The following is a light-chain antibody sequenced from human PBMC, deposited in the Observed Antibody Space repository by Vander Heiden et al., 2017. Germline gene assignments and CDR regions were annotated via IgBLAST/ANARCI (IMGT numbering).Light chain of an antibody. CDR1: QSFLYSYNNKNY. CDR2: WAS. J-gene: IGKJ1*01. CDR3: QQDYSNPTWS. Sequence: DIVMKQYQDSLAASLGERATINPKSSQSFLYSYNNKNYLAWYQQKPGQPPKLLIYWASTREAGVPDRFSGSGYGKDFTLTISSRQAEDVAVYYCQQDYSNPTWSFGQGTKVEIK. V-gene: IGKV4-1*01.